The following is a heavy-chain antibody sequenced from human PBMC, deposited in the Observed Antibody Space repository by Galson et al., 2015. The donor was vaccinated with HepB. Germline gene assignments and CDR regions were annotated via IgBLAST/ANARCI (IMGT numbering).Heavy chain of an antibody. D-gene: IGHD5-12*01. CDR3: ARGIVATIRGWFDP. J-gene: IGHJ5*02. CDR1: GFTFSSYG. V-gene: IGHV3-33*01. Sequence: SLRLSCAASGFTFSSYGMHWVRQAPGKGLEWVAVIWYDGSNKYYADSVKGRFTISRDNSKNTLYLQMNSLRAEDTAVYYCARGIVATIRGWFDPWGQGTLVTVSS. CDR2: IWYDGSNK.